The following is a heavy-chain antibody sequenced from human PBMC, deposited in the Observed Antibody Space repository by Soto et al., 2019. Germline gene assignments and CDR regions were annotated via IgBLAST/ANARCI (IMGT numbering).Heavy chain of an antibody. J-gene: IGHJ6*03. CDR3: AREGFGWRAQGGGYYYYMDV. D-gene: IGHD3-16*01. Sequence: TSETLSLTCTVSGGSISSYYWSWIRQPPGKGLEWIGYIYYSGSTNYNPSLKSRVTISVDTSKNQFSLKLSSVTAADTAVYYCAREGFGWRAQGGGYYYYMDVWGKGTTVTVSS. CDR2: IYYSGST. V-gene: IGHV4-59*12. CDR1: GGSISSYY.